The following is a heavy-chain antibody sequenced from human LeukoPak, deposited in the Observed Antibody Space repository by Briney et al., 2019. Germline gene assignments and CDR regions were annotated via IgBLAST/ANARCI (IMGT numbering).Heavy chain of an antibody. CDR3: VSRRPWFDP. Sequence: PSGTLSPTCAVSGGSITSSDWWSWVRQSPEKGLEWIGDVYHSGSTNYNPSLKSRVTISVDKSKNQFSLKLSSATAADTAVYYCVSRRPWFDPWGQGALVTVSS. CDR1: GGSITSSDW. J-gene: IGHJ5*02. V-gene: IGHV4-4*02. CDR2: VYHSGST.